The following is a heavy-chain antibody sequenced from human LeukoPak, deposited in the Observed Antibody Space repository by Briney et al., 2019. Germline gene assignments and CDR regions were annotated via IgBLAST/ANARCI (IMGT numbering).Heavy chain of an antibody. D-gene: IGHD6-19*01. V-gene: IGHV6-1*01. CDR3: ARSGIAVAGTHRESYYYYYYMDV. J-gene: IGHJ6*03. CDR2: TYYGSKWYN. CDR1: GDSVSSNSAA. Sequence: SQTLSLTCAISGDSVSSNSAAWNWIRQSPSRGLEWLGRTYYGSKWYNDYAVSVKSRITINPDTSKNQFSLQLNSVTPEDTAVYYCARSGIAVAGTHRESYYYYYYMDVWGKGTTVTISS.